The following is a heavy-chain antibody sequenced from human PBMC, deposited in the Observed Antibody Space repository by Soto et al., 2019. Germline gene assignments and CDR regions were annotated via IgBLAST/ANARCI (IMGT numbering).Heavy chain of an antibody. Sequence: EVQLVESGGGLVQPGGSLRLSCAASGFTFSTYNMNWVRQAPGKGLEWVSSITSSSITIYYADSVKGRFTISRDNAKNSLYLQMNRLRDDDTAVYYCARPDTVMPHFDYWGQGTLVTVSS. CDR3: ARPDTVMPHFDY. V-gene: IGHV3-48*02. D-gene: IGHD5-18*01. CDR1: GFTFSTYN. J-gene: IGHJ4*02. CDR2: ITSSSITI.